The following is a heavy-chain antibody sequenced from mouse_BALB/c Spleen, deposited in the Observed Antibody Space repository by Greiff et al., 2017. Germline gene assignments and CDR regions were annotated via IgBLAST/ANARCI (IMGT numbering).Heavy chain of an antibody. CDR1: GFTFSSYA. CDR2: ISSGGSYT. J-gene: IGHJ2*01. Sequence: DVMLVESGGGLVKPGGSLKLSCAASGFTFSSYAMSWVRQTPEKRLEWVATISSGGSYTYYPDSVKGRFTISRDNAKNTLYLQMSSLRSEDTAMYYCATYDYDAGFDYWGQGTTLTVSS. CDR3: ATYDYDAGFDY. V-gene: IGHV5-9-1*01. D-gene: IGHD2-4*01.